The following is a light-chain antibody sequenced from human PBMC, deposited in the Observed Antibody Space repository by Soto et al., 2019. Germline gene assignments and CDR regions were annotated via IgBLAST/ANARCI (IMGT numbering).Light chain of an antibody. CDR1: QSINW. CDR2: EAS. V-gene: IGKV1-5*03. CDR3: QHYDTYSPMWT. J-gene: IGKJ1*01. Sequence: DIQLAQSPSTLSASVGDRITITCRATQSINWLAWYQQKPGEAPKLLIFEASRLESGVPSRFSGSGSGTEFTLTISSLQPDDFGTYFCQHYDTYSPMWTFGQGTKVDMK.